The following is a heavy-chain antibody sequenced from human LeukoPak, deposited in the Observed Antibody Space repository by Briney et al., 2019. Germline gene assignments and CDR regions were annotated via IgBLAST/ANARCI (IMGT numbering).Heavy chain of an antibody. CDR2: LYHSGST. V-gene: IGHV4-59*08. CDR3: ARHPGSYYDFWSGYYSMDV. CDR1: GDSISRDY. J-gene: IGHJ6*02. D-gene: IGHD3-3*01. Sequence: SETLSLTCTVSGDSISRDYWSWVRQPPGKGLEWSGWLYHSGSTNYNPSLKSRVTISVYTSKNQFSLQLSSVTAADTAVYYCARHPGSYYDFWSGYYSMDVWGQGTTVTVSS.